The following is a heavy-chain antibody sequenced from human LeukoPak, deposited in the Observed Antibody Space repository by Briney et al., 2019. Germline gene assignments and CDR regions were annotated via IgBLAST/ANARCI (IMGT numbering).Heavy chain of an antibody. CDR1: GFTFSSYW. CDR3: TTDSPGYSSSWYGYEYFQH. CDR2: IKSKTDGGTT. V-gene: IGHV3-15*01. Sequence: GGSLRLSCAASGFTFSSYWMSWVRQAPGKGLEWVGRIKSKTDGGTTDYAAPVKGRFTISRDDSKNTLHLQMNSLKTEDTAVYYCTTDSPGYSSSWYGYEYFQHWGQGTLVTVSS. D-gene: IGHD6-13*01. J-gene: IGHJ1*01.